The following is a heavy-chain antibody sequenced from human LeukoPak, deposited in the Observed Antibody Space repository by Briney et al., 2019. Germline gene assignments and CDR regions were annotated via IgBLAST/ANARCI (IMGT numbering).Heavy chain of an antibody. J-gene: IGHJ4*02. CDR2: IYYSGST. CDR3: ARDRKYCGSTSCYFRVSD. V-gene: IGHV4-31*03. Sequence: SQTLSLTCTVSGGSVSSGGYYWTWIRQHPGKGLEWVGYIYYSGSTYYNPSLKSRVTISVDTSKNQFSLKLTSVTAADTAVYYCARDRKYCGSTSCYFRVSDWGQGTLVTVSS. D-gene: IGHD2-2*01. CDR1: GGSVSSGGYY.